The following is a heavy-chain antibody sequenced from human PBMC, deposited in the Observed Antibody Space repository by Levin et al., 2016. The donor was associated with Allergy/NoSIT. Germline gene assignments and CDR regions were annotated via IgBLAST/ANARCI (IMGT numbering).Heavy chain of an antibody. D-gene: IGHD3-16*01. J-gene: IGHJ6*02. V-gene: IGHV4-39*01. CDR2: IYYSGST. Sequence: WIRQPPGKGLEWIGSIYYSGSTYYNPSLKSRVTISVDTSKNQFSLKLSSVTAADTAVYYCARAYYDYVWGSSNPIYGMDVWGQGTTVTVSS. CDR3: ARAYYDYVWGSSNPIYGMDV.